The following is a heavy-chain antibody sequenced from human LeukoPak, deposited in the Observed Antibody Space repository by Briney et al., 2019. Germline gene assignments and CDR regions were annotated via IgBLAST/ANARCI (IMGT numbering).Heavy chain of an antibody. J-gene: IGHJ6*03. CDR2: ISGSGGRT. CDR3: AKDAVTALAGYYYYTDV. V-gene: IGHV3-23*01. D-gene: IGHD6-19*01. CDR1: GFTSSSYA. Sequence: GGSLRLSCAPSGFTSSSYAMSWVRQAPGKGLEWVSGISGSGGRTYYADSVKGRFTFSRDNSKNTLYLQMNSLRADDTAVYYCAKDAVTALAGYYYYTDVWGKGTMVTVSS.